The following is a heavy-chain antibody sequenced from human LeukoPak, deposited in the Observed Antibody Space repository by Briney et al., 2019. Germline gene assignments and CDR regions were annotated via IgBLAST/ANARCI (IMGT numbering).Heavy chain of an antibody. Sequence: ASVKVSCKASGYTFSSYAIHWVRQAPGQGLEWMGGINAGVGNTKYSEKFQDRVTVTRDTPATTAYMELSSLRAEDTAVYYCARAGRPMIGGVTPLEHFDYWGQGTLVTVSS. J-gene: IGHJ4*02. D-gene: IGHD3-10*01. V-gene: IGHV1-3*01. CDR2: INAGVGNT. CDR1: GYTFSSYA. CDR3: ARAGRPMIGGVTPLEHFDY.